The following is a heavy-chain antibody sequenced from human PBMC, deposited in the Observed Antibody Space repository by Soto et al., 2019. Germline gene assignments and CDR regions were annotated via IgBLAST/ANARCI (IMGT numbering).Heavy chain of an antibody. J-gene: IGHJ6*02. CDR2: ITASGGST. D-gene: IGHD3-22*01. CDR1: GFTFSTFA. CDR3: AKDLFPARDSLYGLDV. V-gene: IGHV3-23*01. Sequence: EVQLLESGGGLIQPGGSLRLSCAASGFTFSTFAMTWVRQAPGKGLEWVSAITASGGSTYYADSVKGWFTISRDNSKNTLYLQTNSLRVEDTAVYYCAKDLFPARDSLYGLDVWGQGTTVTVSS.